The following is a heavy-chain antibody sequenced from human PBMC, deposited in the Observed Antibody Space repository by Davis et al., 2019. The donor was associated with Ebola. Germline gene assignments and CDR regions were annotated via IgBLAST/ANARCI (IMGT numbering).Heavy chain of an antibody. CDR3: AREAGATDY. CDR2: IHPGDGSA. J-gene: IGHJ4*02. V-gene: IGHV1-46*03. D-gene: IGHD1-26*01. CDR1: GYTFTVYY. Sequence: ASVTVSCKASGYTFTVYYMHWVRQAPGQGLEWMGIIHPGDGSATYAQKFQGRVTMTRDTSTSTVYMELRSLRYEDTAVYYCAREAGATDYWGQGTLVTVSS.